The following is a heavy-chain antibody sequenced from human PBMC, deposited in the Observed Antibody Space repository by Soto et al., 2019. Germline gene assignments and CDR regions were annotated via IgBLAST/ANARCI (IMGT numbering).Heavy chain of an antibody. J-gene: IGHJ6*02. D-gene: IGHD6-13*01. Sequence: SETLSLTCTVSGGSISSYYWSWIRQPPGKGLEWIGYIYYSGSTNYNPSLKSRVTISVDTSKNQFSLKLSSVTAADTAVYYCVRDHSSSEYYYRMDFSGRRTTVLVSS. CDR3: VRDHSSSEYYYRMDF. CDR1: GGSISSYY. V-gene: IGHV4-59*01. CDR2: IYYSGST.